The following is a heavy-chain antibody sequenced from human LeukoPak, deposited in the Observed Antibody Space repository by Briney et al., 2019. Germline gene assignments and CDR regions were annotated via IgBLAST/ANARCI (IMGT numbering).Heavy chain of an antibody. D-gene: IGHD2-21*02. CDR2: ISGYNGNT. Sequence: ASVKVSCKASGYTFISYGISWVRQAPGQGLEWMGWISGYNGNTNYAQNLQGRVTMTTDTSTSTAYMELRSLRSDDTSVYYCARGLGVVTAQSEQPKPRYFDLWGRGTQVTVSS. CDR3: ARGLGVVTAQSEQPKPRYFDL. V-gene: IGHV1-18*01. CDR1: GYTFISYG. J-gene: IGHJ2*01.